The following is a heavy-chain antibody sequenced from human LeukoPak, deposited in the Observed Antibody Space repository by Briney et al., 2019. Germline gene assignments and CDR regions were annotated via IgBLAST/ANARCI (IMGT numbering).Heavy chain of an antibody. Sequence: GASVKVSCKASGGTFSSYTISWVRQATGQGLEWMGRIIPILGIANYAQKFQGRVTITADKSTSTAYMELSSLRSEDTAVYCCARSYDYVWGSHFDYWGQGTLVTVSS. J-gene: IGHJ4*02. CDR3: ARSYDYVWGSHFDY. D-gene: IGHD3-16*01. CDR1: GGTFSSYT. CDR2: IIPILGIA. V-gene: IGHV1-69*02.